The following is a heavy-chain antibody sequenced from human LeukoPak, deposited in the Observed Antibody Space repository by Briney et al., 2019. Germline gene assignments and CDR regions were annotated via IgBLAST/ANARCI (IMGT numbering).Heavy chain of an antibody. CDR3: ARSIAVAGYPIDY. J-gene: IGHJ4*02. Sequence: ASVKVSCKASGYTFTGYYMHWVRQAPGQGLEWMGWINPNSGGTNYAQKFQGRVTMTRDTSISTAYMELSRLRSDDTAVYYCARSIAVAGYPIDYWGQGTLVTVSS. V-gene: IGHV1-2*02. D-gene: IGHD6-19*01. CDR1: GYTFTGYY. CDR2: INPNSGGT.